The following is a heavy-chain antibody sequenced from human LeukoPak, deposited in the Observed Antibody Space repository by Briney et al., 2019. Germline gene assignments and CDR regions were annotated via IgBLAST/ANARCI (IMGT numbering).Heavy chain of an antibody. CDR2: IRYDGSNK. J-gene: IGHJ4*02. CDR1: GFTFSSYG. CDR3: ARDRTGYSSGGGGY. D-gene: IGHD6-19*01. V-gene: IGHV3-30*02. Sequence: PGGSLRLSCAASGFTFSSYGMHWVRQAPGKGLEWVAFIRYDGSNKYYADSVKGRFTISRDNSKDTLYLQMNSLRAEDTAVYYCARDRTGYSSGGGGYWGQGTLVTVSS.